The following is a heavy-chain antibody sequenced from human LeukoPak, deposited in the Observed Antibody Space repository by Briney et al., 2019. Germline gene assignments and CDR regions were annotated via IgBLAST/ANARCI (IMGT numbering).Heavy chain of an antibody. CDR2: IYYTGST. V-gene: IGHV4-59*12. CDR3: ARDLGYSGFDWAP. J-gene: IGHJ5*02. D-gene: IGHD5-12*01. Sequence: SETLSLTCTVSGGSISSYYWNWIRQPPGKGLEWIGHIYYTGSTNYNPSLKSRVTISVDTSKNLFSLNLTSVTAADAAVYYCARDLGYSGFDWAPWGQGTLVTVSS. CDR1: GGSISSYY.